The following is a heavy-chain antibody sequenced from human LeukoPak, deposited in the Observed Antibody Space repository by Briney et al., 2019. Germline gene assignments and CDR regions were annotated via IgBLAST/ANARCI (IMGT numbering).Heavy chain of an antibody. CDR1: GFTFSSYW. V-gene: IGHV3-7*01. D-gene: IGHD3-10*01. CDR2: IKQGISEK. CDR3: ARSGPFDY. J-gene: IGHJ4*02. Sequence: GGSLRLSCAASGFTFSSYWMTWVRQAPGKGLEWVANIKQGISEKYYIDSVKGRFTISRDNAKNSLYLQMNSLRAEDTAVCYCARSGPFDYWGQGTLVTVSS.